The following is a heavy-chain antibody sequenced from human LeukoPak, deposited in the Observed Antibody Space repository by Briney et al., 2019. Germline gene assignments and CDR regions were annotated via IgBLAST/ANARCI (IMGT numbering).Heavy chain of an antibody. CDR1: GGSISSGGYY. V-gene: IGHV4-31*03. CDR2: IYYSGST. CDR3: ARDSGSYLDAFDI. J-gene: IGHJ3*02. D-gene: IGHD1-26*01. Sequence: SETLSLTCTVSGGSISSGGYYWSWIRQHPGKGLEWIGYIYYSGSTYYNPSLKSRVTISVDKSKNQFSLKLSSVTAADTAVYYCARDSGSYLDAFDIWGQGTMVTVSS.